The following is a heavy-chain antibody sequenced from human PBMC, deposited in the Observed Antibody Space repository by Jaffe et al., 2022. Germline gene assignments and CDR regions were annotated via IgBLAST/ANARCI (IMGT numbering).Heavy chain of an antibody. D-gene: IGHD1-26*01. CDR3: VRHSPSWEPKLGFDP. Sequence: QVQLQESGPRLVKPSETLSLTCTVSGFSISSGYYWGWIRQSPGKGLEWIGSMNRAGTSYYNPSLKSRATISKDTSKNQFSLRLSSVTAADTAMFFCVRHSPSWEPKLGFDPWGQGILVTVSS. V-gene: IGHV4-38-2*02. CDR2: MNRAGTS. CDR1: GFSISSGYY. J-gene: IGHJ5*02.